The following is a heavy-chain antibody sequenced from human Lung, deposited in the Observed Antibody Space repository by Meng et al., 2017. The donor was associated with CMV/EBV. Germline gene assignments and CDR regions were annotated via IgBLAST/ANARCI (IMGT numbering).Heavy chain of an antibody. J-gene: IGHJ4*02. CDR3: TRGVFDY. CDR2: ISGTTDYI. V-gene: IGHV3-21*06. Sequence: GEXXKISCATSGFTFSDYGMNWVRKAPGKGLKWVALISGTTDYIYYADSIKGRFTVSRDDAKNALYLQMNNLRAEDTALYYCTRGVFDYWGQGAMVTGSS. CDR1: GFTFSDYG.